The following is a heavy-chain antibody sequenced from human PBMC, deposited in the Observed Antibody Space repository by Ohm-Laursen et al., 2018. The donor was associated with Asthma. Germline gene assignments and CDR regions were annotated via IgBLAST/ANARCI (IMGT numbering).Heavy chain of an antibody. CDR1: GGSISGSSYF. CDR2: IYYSGNT. J-gene: IGHJ4*02. CDR3: ARQRRDGFAY. D-gene: IGHD5-24*01. V-gene: IGHV4-39*01. Sequence: SETLSLTCAVPGGSISGSSYFWGWIRQPPGKGLEWIGGIYYSGNTYYNPSLKSRVTISVDTSKNQFSLKLSSVTAADTAVYYCARQRRDGFAYWGQGTLVTVSS.